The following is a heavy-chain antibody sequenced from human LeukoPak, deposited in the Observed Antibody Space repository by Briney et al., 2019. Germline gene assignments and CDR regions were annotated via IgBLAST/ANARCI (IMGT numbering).Heavy chain of an antibody. Sequence: ASVKVSCKASGYTFTGYYMHWVRQAPGQGLEWMGWINPNSGGTNYAQKFQGRVTMTRDTSISTAYMELSRLRSDDTAVYYCARDRDIAAAELQHWGQGTLVTVSS. CDR2: INPNSGGT. CDR1: GYTFTGYY. CDR3: ARDRDIAAAELQH. V-gene: IGHV1-2*02. J-gene: IGHJ1*01. D-gene: IGHD6-13*01.